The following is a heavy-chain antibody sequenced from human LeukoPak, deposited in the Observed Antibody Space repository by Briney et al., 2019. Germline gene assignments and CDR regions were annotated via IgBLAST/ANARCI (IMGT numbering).Heavy chain of an antibody. D-gene: IGHD5-18*01. CDR1: VFTFSNDE. CDR3: AQIYTYGSSQFDY. Sequence: GGSLRLSSAPSVFTFSNDEMNWVRQAPGKGLGWVSYISSSGSTIYYADSVKGRFTISRDNAKNSLYLQMNSLRAEDTAVYYCAQIYTYGSSQFDYWGQGTLVTVSS. CDR2: ISSSGSTI. J-gene: IGHJ4*02. V-gene: IGHV3-48*03.